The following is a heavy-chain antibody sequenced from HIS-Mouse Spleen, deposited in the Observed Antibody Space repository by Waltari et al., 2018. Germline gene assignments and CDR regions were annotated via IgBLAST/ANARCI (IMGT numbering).Heavy chain of an antibody. Sequence: EVQLVESGGGLVQPGGSLRLSCAASGFTFSSYWMHWVRQAPGKGLVWFSRINRDGSSTSYADSVKGRFTISRDNAKNTLYLQMNSLRAEDTALYYCARDLGYSSSSEVWFDPWGQGTLVTVSS. V-gene: IGHV3-74*01. D-gene: IGHD6-6*01. J-gene: IGHJ5*02. CDR3: ARDLGYSSSSEVWFDP. CDR2: INRDGSST. CDR1: GFTFSSYW.